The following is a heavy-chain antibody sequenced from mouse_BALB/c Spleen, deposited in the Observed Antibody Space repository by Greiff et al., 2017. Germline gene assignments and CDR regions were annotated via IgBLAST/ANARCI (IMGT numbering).Heavy chain of an antibody. V-gene: IGHV1-4*02. CDR1: GYTFTSYT. Sequence: VQLQQSAAELARPGASVKMSCKASGYTFTSYTMHWVKQRPGQGLEWIGYINPSSGYTEYNQKFKDKTTLTADKSSSTAYMQLSSLTSEDSAVYYFEKEGNYYGSSPIDYWGQGTTLTVSS. J-gene: IGHJ2*01. CDR3: EKEGNYYGSSPIDY. CDR2: INPSSGYT. D-gene: IGHD1-1*01.